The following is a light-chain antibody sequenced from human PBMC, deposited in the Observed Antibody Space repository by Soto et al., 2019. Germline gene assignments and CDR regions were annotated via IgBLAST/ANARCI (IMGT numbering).Light chain of an antibody. Sequence: AIRMTQSPSSFSASTGDRVTITCRASQGISSYLAWYQQKPGKAPKLLIYAAFILHSGVPSRFGGNGSATAFTLTISCLHTEEFETEYCQQYYSYPWTFGKGTKVESK. J-gene: IGKJ1*01. CDR3: QQYYSYPWT. CDR1: QGISSY. CDR2: AAF. V-gene: IGKV1-8*01.